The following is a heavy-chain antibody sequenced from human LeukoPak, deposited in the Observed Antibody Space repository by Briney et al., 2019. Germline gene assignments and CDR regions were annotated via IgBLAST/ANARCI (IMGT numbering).Heavy chain of an antibody. CDR3: AKPGGGSWEWGSYYFDY. CDR1: GFTFTTNG. D-gene: IGHD2-15*01. J-gene: IGHJ4*02. V-gene: IGHV3-30*18. Sequence: GGSLRLSCAASGFTFTTNGMHWVRQAPGKGLEWVAFISSDGSHKYYADSMKGRFTISRDSSKSTLYLQMNSLRPDDTAVYYCAKPGGGSWEWGSYYFDYWGQGTLVAVSS. CDR2: ISSDGSHK.